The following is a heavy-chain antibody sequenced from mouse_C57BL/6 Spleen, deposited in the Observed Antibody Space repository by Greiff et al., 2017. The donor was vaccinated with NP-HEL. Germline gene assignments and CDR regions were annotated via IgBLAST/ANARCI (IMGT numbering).Heavy chain of an antibody. D-gene: IGHD1-1*01. V-gene: IGHV3-6*01. CDR1: GYSITSGYY. J-gene: IGHJ2*01. CDR2: ISYDGSN. CDR3: ARREFTTVVFDY. Sequence: EVKLMESGPGLVKPSQSLSLTCSVTGYSITSGYYWNWIRQFPGNKLEWMGYISYDGSNKYNPSLKNRISITRDTSKNQFFLKLNSVTTEDTATYYCARREFTTVVFDYWGQGTTLTVSS.